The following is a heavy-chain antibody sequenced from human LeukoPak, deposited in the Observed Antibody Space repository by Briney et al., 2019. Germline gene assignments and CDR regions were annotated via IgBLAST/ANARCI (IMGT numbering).Heavy chain of an antibody. Sequence: GGSLRLSCAASGFTFSSYWMSWVRQAPGKGLEWVAVISYDGSNKYYADSVKGRFTISRDNSKNTLYLQMNSLRAEDTAVYYCARGGISWVYYGMDVWGKGTTVTVSS. CDR2: ISYDGSNK. CDR3: ARGGISWVYYGMDV. V-gene: IGHV3-30*03. J-gene: IGHJ6*04. CDR1: GFTFSSYW. D-gene: IGHD3-16*02.